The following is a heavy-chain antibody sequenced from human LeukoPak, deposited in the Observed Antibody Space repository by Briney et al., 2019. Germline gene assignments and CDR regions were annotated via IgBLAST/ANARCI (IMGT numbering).Heavy chain of an antibody. CDR3: ARRVVVTRGYNWFDP. D-gene: IGHD3-22*01. J-gene: IGHJ5*02. Sequence: SETLSLTCAVYGGSFSGYYWSWIRQPPGKGLEWIGEINHSGSTNYNPSLKSRVTISIDTSKNQFSLKLSSVTAADTAVYYCARRVVVTRGYNWFDPWGQGTLVIVSS. V-gene: IGHV4-34*01. CDR1: GGSFSGYY. CDR2: INHSGST.